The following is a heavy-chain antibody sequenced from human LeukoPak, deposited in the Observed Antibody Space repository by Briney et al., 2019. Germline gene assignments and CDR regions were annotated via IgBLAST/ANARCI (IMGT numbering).Heavy chain of an antibody. CDR3: ARHLSPPGIAVAGYFDH. CDR1: GYSFTSYW. CDR2: IYPGDSDT. D-gene: IGHD6-19*01. J-gene: IGHJ4*02. Sequence: GESLKISCKGSGYSFTSYWIGWVRQMPGKGLEWMGIIYPGDSDTRYSPSFQGQVTISADKSISTAYLQWSSLKASDTAMYYCARHLSPPGIAVAGYFDHWGQGTLVTVSS. V-gene: IGHV5-51*01.